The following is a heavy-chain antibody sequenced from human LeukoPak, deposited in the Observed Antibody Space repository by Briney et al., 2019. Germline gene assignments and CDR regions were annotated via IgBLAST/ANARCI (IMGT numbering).Heavy chain of an antibody. Sequence: SVKVSCKASGGTYAISWVRQAPGPGLEWMAGIIPMFGTTNYAQKFQGRLTITADESTSTAYMELSSLRSEDTAVYYCARDLKLYSSSSNYFDYWGQGTLVTVSS. CDR1: GGTYA. V-gene: IGHV1-69*01. D-gene: IGHD6-6*01. CDR2: IIPMFGTT. J-gene: IGHJ4*02. CDR3: ARDLKLYSSSSNYFDY.